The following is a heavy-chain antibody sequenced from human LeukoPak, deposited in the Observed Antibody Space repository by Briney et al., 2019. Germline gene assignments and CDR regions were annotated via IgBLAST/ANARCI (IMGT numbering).Heavy chain of an antibody. CDR2: ISSSSSYI. CDR1: GFTFSSYS. D-gene: IGHD4-17*01. Sequence: PGGSLRLSCAASGFTFSSYSMNWVRQAPGKGLEWVSSISSSSSYIYYADSVKGRFTISRDNAKNSLYLQMNSLRAEDTAVYYCARVSDYGDSRPELWGRGTLVTVSS. V-gene: IGHV3-21*01. J-gene: IGHJ2*01. CDR3: ARVSDYGDSRPEL.